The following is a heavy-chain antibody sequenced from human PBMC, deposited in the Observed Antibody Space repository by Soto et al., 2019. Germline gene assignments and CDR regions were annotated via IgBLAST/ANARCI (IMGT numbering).Heavy chain of an antibody. D-gene: IGHD3-9*01. CDR3: AAWANFDWNPSSRLYYHYMDV. CDR1: GGSINSSTYY. J-gene: IGHJ6*03. CDR2: IYYSGST. V-gene: IGHV4-39*01. Sequence: SETLSLTCTVSGGSINSSTYYWGCIRKPPGKGLEWIGNIYYSGSTYYNPSLKSRVTISVDTSKNQFSLKVSSVTAADTAVYYCAAWANFDWNPSSRLYYHYMDVWGKGTTVTVSS.